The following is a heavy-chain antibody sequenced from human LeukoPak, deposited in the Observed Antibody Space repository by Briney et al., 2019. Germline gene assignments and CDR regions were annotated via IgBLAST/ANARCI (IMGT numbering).Heavy chain of an antibody. D-gene: IGHD3-22*01. Sequence: ASVTVSCKASGYTFTSYYMHWVRQAPGQGLEWMGWINPNSGGTNYAQKFQGRVTMTRDTSISTAYMELSRLRSDDTAVYYCAREHSSGYYFDAFDIWGQGTMVTVSS. CDR2: INPNSGGT. J-gene: IGHJ3*02. CDR1: GYTFTSYY. CDR3: AREHSSGYYFDAFDI. V-gene: IGHV1-2*02.